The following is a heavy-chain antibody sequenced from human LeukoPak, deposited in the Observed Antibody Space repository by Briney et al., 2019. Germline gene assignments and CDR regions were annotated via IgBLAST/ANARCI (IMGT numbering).Heavy chain of an antibody. D-gene: IGHD1-26*01. Sequence: ASVKVSCKASGYTFTSYGISWVRQAPGQGLEWVAWISAYNSNKNSAEKFQGRVTMTIVTSTSTAYMELRSLKSDDTAVYYCVRHIKPAGPWDGMDVWGQGTTVIVSS. V-gene: IGHV1-18*04. CDR1: GYTFTSYG. CDR3: VRHIKPAGPWDGMDV. CDR2: ISAYNSNK. J-gene: IGHJ6*02.